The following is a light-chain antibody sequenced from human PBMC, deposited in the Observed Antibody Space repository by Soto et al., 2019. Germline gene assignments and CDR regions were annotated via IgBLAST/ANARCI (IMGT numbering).Light chain of an antibody. CDR2: EVS. Sequence: QSVLTQPRSVSGSPGQSVTISCTGISSDVDSYNRVSWYQQPPGTAPKLMIYEVSNRPSGVHDRFSGSRSVNTASLTISGLQAEDEADYYCCSYEGSHTWVFGTETKVTV. V-gene: IGLV2-18*02. CDR3: CSYEGSHTWV. J-gene: IGLJ1*01. CDR1: SSDVDSYNR.